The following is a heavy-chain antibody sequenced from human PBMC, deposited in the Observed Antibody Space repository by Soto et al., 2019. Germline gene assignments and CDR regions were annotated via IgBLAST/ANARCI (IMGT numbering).Heavy chain of an antibody. CDR2: LNPNSGNT. J-gene: IGHJ6*02. V-gene: IGHV1-8*01. CDR1: GYTFTSYD. D-gene: IGHD3-10*01. CDR3: AKSIRARRRVNNSYSIDV. Sequence: QVQLVQSGAEVKKPGASVKVSCKASGYTFTSYDINWVRQATGHVLEWMGWLNPNSGNTGYAQKFQRRVTMTRNTSISTAYLEHSSLTSEDTGVYYCAKSIRARRRVNNSYSIDVWGQMTTGNV.